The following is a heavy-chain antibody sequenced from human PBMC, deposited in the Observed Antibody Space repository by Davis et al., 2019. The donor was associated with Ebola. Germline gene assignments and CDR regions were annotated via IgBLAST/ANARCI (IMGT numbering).Heavy chain of an antibody. CDR3: ASGTYRLGDY. Sequence: GESLKISCVASGFAFSTYAMSWVRQAPGKGLEWVAGISGNGANTDYTDSVKGRFIVSRDNSRSTLYLRMTSLRADDTATYYCASGTYRLGDYWGQGALVTVSS. V-gene: IGHV3-23*01. J-gene: IGHJ4*02. CDR1: GFAFSTYA. CDR2: ISGNGANT. D-gene: IGHD3-16*02.